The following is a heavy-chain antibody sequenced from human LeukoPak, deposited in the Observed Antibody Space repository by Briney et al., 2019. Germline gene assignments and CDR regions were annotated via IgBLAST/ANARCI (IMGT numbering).Heavy chain of an antibody. V-gene: IGHV3-21*01. CDR1: GFTFSSYS. CDR2: ISSSSSYI. D-gene: IGHD3-9*01. CDR3: ARDSDFDWYKYYGMDV. J-gene: IGHJ6*04. Sequence: GGSLRLSCAASGFTFSSYSMSWVRQAPGKGLEWVSSISSSSSYIYYADSVKGRFTISRDNAKNSLYLQMNSLRAEDTAVYYCARDSDFDWYKYYGMDVWRKETAVTVPS.